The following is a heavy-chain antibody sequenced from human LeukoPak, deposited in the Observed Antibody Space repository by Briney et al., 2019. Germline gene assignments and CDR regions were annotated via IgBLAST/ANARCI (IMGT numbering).Heavy chain of an antibody. CDR3: AKEHYYGSGSYRSYYFDY. V-gene: IGHV3-23*01. Sequence: GGSLRLSCAASGFTFSSYSMNWVRQAPGKGLEWVSAISGSGGSTYYADSVKGRFTISRDNSKNTLYLQMNSLRAEDTAVYYCAKEHYYGSGSYRSYYFDYWGQGTLVTVSS. D-gene: IGHD3-10*01. CDR2: ISGSGGST. J-gene: IGHJ4*02. CDR1: GFTFSSYS.